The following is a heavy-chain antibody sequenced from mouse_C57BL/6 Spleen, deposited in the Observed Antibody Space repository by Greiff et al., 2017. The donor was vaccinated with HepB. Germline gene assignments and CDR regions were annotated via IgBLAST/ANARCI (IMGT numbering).Heavy chain of an antibody. CDR3: AREGPRDAMDY. D-gene: IGHD3-3*01. CDR1: GFTFTDYY. CDR2: IRNKANGYTT. J-gene: IGHJ4*01. Sequence: EVKVVESGGGLVQPGGSLSLSCAASGFTFTDYYMSWVRQPPGKALEWLGFIRNKANGYTTEYSASVKGRFTISRDNSQSILYLQMNALRAEDSATYYCAREGPRDAMDYWGQGTSVTVSS. V-gene: IGHV7-3*01.